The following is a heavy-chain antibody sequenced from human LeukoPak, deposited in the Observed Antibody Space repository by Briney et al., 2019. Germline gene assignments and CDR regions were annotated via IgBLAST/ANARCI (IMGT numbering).Heavy chain of an antibody. CDR1: GFTFSSYW. V-gene: IGHV3-7*01. CDR3: ARYSSSWYLPGYYYYMDA. D-gene: IGHD6-13*01. J-gene: IGHJ6*03. Sequence: GGSLRLSCAASGFTFSSYWMSWVRQAPGKGREWVANIKQDGSEKYYVDSGKGRFTISRDNAKNSLYLQMNSLGAEDTAVYYCARYSSSWYLPGYYYYMDAWGKGTTVTVSS. CDR2: IKQDGSEK.